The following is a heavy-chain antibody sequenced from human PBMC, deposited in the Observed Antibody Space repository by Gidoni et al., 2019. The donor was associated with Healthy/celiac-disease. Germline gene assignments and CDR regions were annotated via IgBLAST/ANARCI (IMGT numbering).Heavy chain of an antibody. CDR3: TTAGQAPDLFYYYGMDV. J-gene: IGHJ6*02. V-gene: IGHV3-15*01. D-gene: IGHD3-10*01. Sequence: EVQLVESGGGLVKPGGSLRLSCAASGFTFSNAWMTWVRQAPGKGLEWVGRIKSKTDGGTTDCAAPVKGRFTISRDDSKNTLYLQMNSLKTEDTAVYHCTTAGQAPDLFYYYGMDVWGQGTTVTVSS. CDR1: GFTFSNAW. CDR2: IKSKTDGGTT.